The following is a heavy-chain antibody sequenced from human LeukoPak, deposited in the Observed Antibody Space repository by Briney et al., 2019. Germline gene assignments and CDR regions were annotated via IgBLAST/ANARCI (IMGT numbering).Heavy chain of an antibody. Sequence: GGSLRLSCAASGFIFSGYAMHWVRQAPGKGLEWVAFIRYDGSNKYYADSVKGRFSISRDNSKNTLFLQMNSLRAEDTAVYYCAKDSPIDYWGQGTLVTVSS. V-gene: IGHV3-30*02. J-gene: IGHJ4*02. CDR1: GFIFSGYA. CDR3: AKDSPIDY. CDR2: IRYDGSNK.